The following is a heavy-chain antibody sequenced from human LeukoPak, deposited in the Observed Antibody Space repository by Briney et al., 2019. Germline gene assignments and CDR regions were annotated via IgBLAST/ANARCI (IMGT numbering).Heavy chain of an antibody. J-gene: IGHJ4*02. CDR1: GGSISSSDYY. D-gene: IGHD6-19*01. CDR2: IYYTGST. CDR3: ARHIHGGSGWTFDC. Sequence: PSETLSLTCTVSGGSISSSDYYWGWSRQPPGKGLEWIGSIYYTGSTYHNPSLKSRVTISVDRSKNQFSLKLSSVTAADTAVYYCARHIHGGSGWTFDCWGQGTLVTVSS. V-gene: IGHV4-39*01.